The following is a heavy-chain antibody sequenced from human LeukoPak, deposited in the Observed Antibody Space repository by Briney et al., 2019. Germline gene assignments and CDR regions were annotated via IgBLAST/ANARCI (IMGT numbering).Heavy chain of an antibody. J-gene: IGHJ5*02. V-gene: IGHV4-30-2*01. CDR1: GGSISSGGYS. Sequence: SETLSLTCAVSGGSISSGGYSWSWIRQPPGKGLEWIGYIYHSGSTYYNPSLKSRVTISVDTSKNQFSLKLSSVTAADTAVYYCARVHRTIAAAGHFNWFDPWGQGNLVTVSS. CDR2: IYHSGST. CDR3: ARVHRTIAAAGHFNWFDP. D-gene: IGHD6-13*01.